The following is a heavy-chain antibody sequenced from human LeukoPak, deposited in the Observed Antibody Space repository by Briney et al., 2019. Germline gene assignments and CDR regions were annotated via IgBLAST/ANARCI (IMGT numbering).Heavy chain of an antibody. CDR2: ISAYNGNT. CDR3: AREYSSSSGDYFDY. D-gene: IGHD6-6*01. V-gene: IGHV1-18*01. Sequence: GASVKVSCKASGYTFTNYAMNWVRQAPGQGLEWMGWISAYNGNTNYAQKLQGRVTMTTDTSTSTAYMELRSLRSDDTAVYYCAREYSSSSGDYFDYWGQGTLVTVSS. J-gene: IGHJ4*02. CDR1: GYTFTNYA.